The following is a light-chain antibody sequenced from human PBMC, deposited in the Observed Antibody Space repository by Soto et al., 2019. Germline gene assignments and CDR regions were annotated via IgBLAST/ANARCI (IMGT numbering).Light chain of an antibody. V-gene: IGLV1-51*01. CDR1: SSNIGNNY. J-gene: IGLJ1*01. CDR2: DNN. Sequence: QSVLTQPPSVSAAPGQKVTISCSGSSSNIGNNYVSWYQHFPGTAPKLLIHDNNKRPSGIPDRFSGSKSGTSATLDITGLQTGDEADYYCGTWDSSLSGGVFGTGTKRTVL. CDR3: GTWDSSLSGGV.